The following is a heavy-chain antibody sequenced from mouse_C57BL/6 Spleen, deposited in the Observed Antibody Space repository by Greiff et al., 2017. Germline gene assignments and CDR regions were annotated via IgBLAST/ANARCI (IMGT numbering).Heavy chain of an antibody. CDR2: IDPSDSYT. D-gene: IGHD2-12*01. J-gene: IGHJ4*01. V-gene: IGHV1-59*01. Sequence: QLQQPGAELVRPGTSVKLSCKASGYTFTSYWMHWVKQRPGQGLEWIGVIDPSDSYTNYNQKFKGKATLTVDTSSSTAYMQLSSLTSEDSAVYYCARSTYDGYAMDDWGQGTSVTVSS. CDR3: ARSTYDGYAMDD. CDR1: GYTFTSYW.